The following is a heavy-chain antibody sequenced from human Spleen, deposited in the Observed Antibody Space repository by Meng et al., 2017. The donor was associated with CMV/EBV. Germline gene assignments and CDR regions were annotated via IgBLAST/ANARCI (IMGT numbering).Heavy chain of an antibody. CDR2: IRYDGSNK. Sequence: GGSLRLSCAASGFTFSSYGMHWVRQAPGKGLEWVAFIRYDGSNKYYADSVKGRFTISRDNSKNTLYLQMNTLRAEDTAVYYCARDPEWDLGFWGQGTLVTVSS. CDR1: GFTFSSYG. V-gene: IGHV3-30*02. D-gene: IGHD3-3*01. J-gene: IGHJ4*02. CDR3: ARDPEWDLGF.